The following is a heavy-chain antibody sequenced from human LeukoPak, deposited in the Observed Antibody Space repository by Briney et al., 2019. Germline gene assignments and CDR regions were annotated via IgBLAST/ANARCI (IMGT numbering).Heavy chain of an antibody. CDR3: ARAVDGDHFDY. CDR1: GYTFTGYY. V-gene: IGHV1-2*06. J-gene: IGHJ4*02. Sequence: ASVKVSCKASGYTFTGYYMHWVRQAPGQGLEWMGRINPNSGDTNYAQKFQGRVTMTRDTSISTVYMDLSGLTSDDTAVYYYARAVDGDHFDYWGQGTVVTVSS. CDR2: INPNSGDT.